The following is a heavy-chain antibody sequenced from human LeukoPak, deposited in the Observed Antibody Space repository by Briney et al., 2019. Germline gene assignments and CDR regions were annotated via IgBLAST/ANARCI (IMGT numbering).Heavy chain of an antibody. CDR2: ISSSSSYI. CDR1: GFTFNNYS. CDR3: ARAYCSGGSRYLTRFDY. Sequence: PGGSLRLSCAASGFTFNNYSMNWVRQAPGKGLEWVSSISSSSSYIYYADSVKGRFTISRDSAKNSLYLQMNSLRAEDTAVYYCARAYCSGGSRYLTRFDYWGQGTLVTVSS. V-gene: IGHV3-21*01. J-gene: IGHJ4*02. D-gene: IGHD2-15*01.